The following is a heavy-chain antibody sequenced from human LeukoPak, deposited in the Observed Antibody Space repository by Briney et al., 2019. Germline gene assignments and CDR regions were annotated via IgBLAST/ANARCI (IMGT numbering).Heavy chain of an antibody. CDR2: TKYDGSSA. J-gene: IGHJ4*02. Sequence: GGSLRLSCAASGFTLSSIGMHWVRQAPGKGLEWVTFTKYDGSSAYYADSVKGRFTISRDISKNTMYLQMDSLRADDTAVYYCVKGLAFHFDYWGRGALVTVSS. D-gene: IGHD6-19*01. V-gene: IGHV3-30*02. CDR1: GFTLSSIG. CDR3: VKGLAFHFDY.